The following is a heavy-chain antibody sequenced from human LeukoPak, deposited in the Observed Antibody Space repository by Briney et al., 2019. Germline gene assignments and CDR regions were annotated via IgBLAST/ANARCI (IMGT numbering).Heavy chain of an antibody. CDR1: GYSFTSYW. D-gene: IGHD5-24*01. V-gene: IGHV5-51*01. Sequence: GESMKIYRNGSGYSFTSYWIGMVREMPGKRQKWMGIIYPGDSDTRYSPSFQGQVTISADKSISTAYLQWSSLKASDTAMYYCARLLGYTRHFDYWGQGTLVTVSS. J-gene: IGHJ4*02. CDR2: IYPGDSDT. CDR3: ARLLGYTRHFDY.